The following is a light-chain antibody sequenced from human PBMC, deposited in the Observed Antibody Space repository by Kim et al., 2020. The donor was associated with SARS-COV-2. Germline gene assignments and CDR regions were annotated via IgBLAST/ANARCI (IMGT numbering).Light chain of an antibody. CDR2: GAS. V-gene: IGKV3-20*01. CDR3: QQYGGSPPFT. Sequence: PGERANLSCRASQSVSSSYLAWYQHKPGQAPRLLIYGASSRATGIPDRFSGSGSGTDFALTISRLEPEDFAVYYCQQYGGSPPFTFGPGTKVDIK. CDR1: QSVSSSY. J-gene: IGKJ3*01.